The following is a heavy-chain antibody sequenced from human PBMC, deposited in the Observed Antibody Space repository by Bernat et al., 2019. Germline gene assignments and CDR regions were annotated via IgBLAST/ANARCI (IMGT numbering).Heavy chain of an antibody. V-gene: IGHV3-15*01. Sequence: EVQLVESGGGLVKSGGSLRLSCAASGFTFSNAWMNWARQAPGKGLEWVGRIKKKADGATADYAAPMKGRFSISRDDSKNTLYLQMDSLKTEDTALYYCITELVGHSGYDWVYWGQGTLVTVSS. CDR3: ITELVGHSGYDWVY. CDR2: IKKKADGATA. CDR1: GFTFSNAW. D-gene: IGHD5-12*01. J-gene: IGHJ4*02.